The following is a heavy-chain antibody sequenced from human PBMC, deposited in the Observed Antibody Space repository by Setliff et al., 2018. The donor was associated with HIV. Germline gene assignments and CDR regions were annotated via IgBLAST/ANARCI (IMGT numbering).Heavy chain of an antibody. V-gene: IGHV1-2*02. CDR3: VRGGAYYYYYMDV. CDR2: INPNSGVT. J-gene: IGHJ6*03. Sequence: ASVKVSCKASGYTFTGYDMHWVRQAPGQGLEWMGWINPNSGVTNYAQKFQGRVTMTRDRSISTAYMELSSLRSEDTAVYYCVRGGAYYYYYMDVWGKGTTVTVSS. CDR1: GYTFTGYD.